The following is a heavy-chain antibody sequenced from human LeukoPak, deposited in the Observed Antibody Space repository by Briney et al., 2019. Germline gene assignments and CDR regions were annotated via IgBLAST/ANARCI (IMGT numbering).Heavy chain of an antibody. CDR1: GGSVSSGTYY. J-gene: IGHJ4*02. D-gene: IGHD2-15*01. CDR3: ARGFGGQEVYDY. CDR2: IYTHGGT. V-gene: IGHV4-61*02. Sequence: SETLSLTCTVSGGSVSSGTYYWNWMRQPAGKGLEWIGRIYTHGGTNYHPSLKSRVTISVDTSKNQFSLNLSSVTAADTAVYFCARGFGGQEVYDYWGQGTLVTVSS.